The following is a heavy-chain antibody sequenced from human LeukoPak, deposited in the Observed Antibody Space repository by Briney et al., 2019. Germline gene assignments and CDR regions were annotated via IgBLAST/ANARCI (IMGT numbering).Heavy chain of an antibody. D-gene: IGHD3-22*01. CDR1: GFTFSSYS. CDR2: ISSSSSYI. CDR3: ARDGPYYYDSSGYSFLAY. J-gene: IGHJ4*02. V-gene: IGHV3-21*01. Sequence: GGSLSLSCAASGFTFSSYSMNWVRQAPGKGLEWVSSISSSSSYIYYADSVKGRFTISRDNAKNSLYLQMNSLRAEDTAVYYCARDGPYYYDSSGYSFLAYWGQGTLVTVSS.